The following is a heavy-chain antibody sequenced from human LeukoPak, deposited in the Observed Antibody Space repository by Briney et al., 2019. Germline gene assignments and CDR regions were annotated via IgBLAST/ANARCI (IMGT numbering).Heavy chain of an antibody. CDR1: GGSLSSYC. V-gene: IGHV4-59*12. CDR2: LCDSGST. D-gene: IGHD3-22*01. J-gene: IGHJ4*02. CDR3: ARDRYYYDSSARYFDY. Sequence: PSETLSLTCTVSGGSLSSYCWSWVRQSPGKRLEWIGYLCDSGSTSFNPSLKSRVTISVDTSKNQFSLKLSSVTAADTAVYYCARDRYYYDSSARYFDYWGQGTLVTVSS.